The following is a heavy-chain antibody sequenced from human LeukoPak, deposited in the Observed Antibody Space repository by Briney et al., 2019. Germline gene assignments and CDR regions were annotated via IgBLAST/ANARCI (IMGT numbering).Heavy chain of an antibody. CDR3: VKDFGRVRGTPDS. Sequence: GGSLRLSCSASGFVFSIYTMYWVRQAPGKGPEYVSTISGSGNGGSIYYADSVKGRFTISRDDSKSILYLQMNGLRSEDTAVYYCVKDFGRVRGTPDSWGQGTLVIVSS. V-gene: IGHV3-64D*06. D-gene: IGHD3-16*01. J-gene: IGHJ4*02. CDR2: ISGSGNGGSI. CDR1: GFVFSIYT.